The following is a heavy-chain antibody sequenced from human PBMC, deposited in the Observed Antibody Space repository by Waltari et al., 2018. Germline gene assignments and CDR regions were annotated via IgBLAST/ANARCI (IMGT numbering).Heavy chain of an antibody. D-gene: IGHD3-22*01. J-gene: IGHJ4*02. CDR2: IRPSGDST. Sequence: QVQLVQSGAEVKKPGASMKVSCKASGYDSSGYYTHWERQAPGQGLQWMGLIRPSGDSTNYAQKFRGRVSMTRDTSTNTVYMELGSLTSEDTAVYYCAREKKGGYFDYWGQGTPVTVSS. CDR1: GYDSSGYY. V-gene: IGHV1-46*01. CDR3: AREKKGGYFDY.